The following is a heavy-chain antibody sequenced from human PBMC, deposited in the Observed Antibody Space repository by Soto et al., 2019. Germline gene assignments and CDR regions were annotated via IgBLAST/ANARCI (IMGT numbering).Heavy chain of an antibody. CDR3: SKDGRDVGATEVYYFDY. Sequence: GGSLRLSCAASGFTFSSYAMSWVRQAPGKGLEWVSAISGSGGSTYYADSVKGRFTISRDNSKNTLYLQMNSLRAEDTAVYYYSKDGRDVGATEVYYFDYWGQGTLVTVSS. D-gene: IGHD1-26*01. J-gene: IGHJ4*02. V-gene: IGHV3-23*01. CDR2: ISGSGGST. CDR1: GFTFSSYA.